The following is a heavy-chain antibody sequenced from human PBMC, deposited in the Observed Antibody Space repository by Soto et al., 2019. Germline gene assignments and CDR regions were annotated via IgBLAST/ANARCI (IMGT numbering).Heavy chain of an antibody. D-gene: IGHD6-19*01. CDR1: GFTFSTYG. J-gene: IGHJ5*02. Sequence: QVQLVDSGGGVVQPGRSLRLSCAASGFTFSTYGMHWVRQAPGKGLECVAVTWYDGSNKYYADSVKGRFTISRDNSKNTLYLQMNSLRVEDTAVYYCARGSTSVAADGEQWLVWYWFDPWGQGTLVTVSS. CDR2: TWYDGSNK. CDR3: ARGSTSVAADGEQWLVWYWFDP. V-gene: IGHV3-33*01.